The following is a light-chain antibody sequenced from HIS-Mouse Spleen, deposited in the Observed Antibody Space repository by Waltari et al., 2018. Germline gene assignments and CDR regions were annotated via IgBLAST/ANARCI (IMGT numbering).Light chain of an antibody. J-gene: IGLJ1*01. CDR2: EVS. Sequence: QSALTQPPSASGSPGQSVTISCTGTSRDVGGYNYVSWYQQHPGKAPKLMIYEVSKRPSGVPDRCAGSKSGNTASLTVSGLQAEDEADYYCSSYAGSNNSLYVFGTGTKVTVL. CDR1: SRDVGGYNY. CDR3: SSYAGSNNSLYV. V-gene: IGLV2-8*01.